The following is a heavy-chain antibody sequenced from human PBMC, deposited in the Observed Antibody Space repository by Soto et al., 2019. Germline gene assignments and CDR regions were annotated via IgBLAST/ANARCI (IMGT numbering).Heavy chain of an antibody. CDR2: IYYSGST. D-gene: IGHD3-10*01. CDR1: CGSISSYY. CDR3: ARDSMVRGVIDYYYGRDV. Sequence: SETLSLTCTVSCGSISSYYWSWIRQPPGKGLEWIGYIYYSGSTNYNPSLKSRVTISVDTSKNQFSLKLSSVTAADTAVYYCARDSMVRGVIDYYYGRDVCGQGTTVSVSS. V-gene: IGHV4-59*01. J-gene: IGHJ6*02.